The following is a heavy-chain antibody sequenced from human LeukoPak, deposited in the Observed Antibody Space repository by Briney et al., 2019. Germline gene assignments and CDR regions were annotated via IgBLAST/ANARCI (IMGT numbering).Heavy chain of an antibody. Sequence: SETLSLTCAVYGGSFSGYFWSWIRQPPGKGLEWIGELTESGRTSYNPSLKSRVTIAEDTPKNQFSLKLSSVTAADTAVYYCARWSLRGCSGSPCFDYWGQGTLVNVSS. CDR3: ARWSLRGCSGSPCFDY. CDR1: GGSFSGYF. J-gene: IGHJ4*02. D-gene: IGHD2-15*01. CDR2: LTESGRT. V-gene: IGHV4-34*01.